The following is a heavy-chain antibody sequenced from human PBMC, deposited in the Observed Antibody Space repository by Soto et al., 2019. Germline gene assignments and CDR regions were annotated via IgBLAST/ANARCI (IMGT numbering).Heavy chain of an antibody. V-gene: IGHV1-8*01. D-gene: IGHD3-9*01. CDR2: MNPNSGNT. CDR3: ARGFRYYDVLTGDYNSYYYYYMDV. Sequence: ASVKVSCKASGYTFTSYDINWVRQATGQGLEWMGWMNPNSGNTGYAQKFQGRVTMTRNTSISTAYMELSSLRSEDTAVYYCARGFRYYDVLTGDYNSYYYYYMDVWGKGTTVTVSS. J-gene: IGHJ6*03. CDR1: GYTFTSYD.